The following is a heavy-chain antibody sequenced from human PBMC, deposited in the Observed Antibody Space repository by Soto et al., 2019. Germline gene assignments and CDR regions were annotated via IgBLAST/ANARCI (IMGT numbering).Heavy chain of an antibody. J-gene: IGHJ3*01. D-gene: IGHD1-7*01. CDR3: ARDRSGPGNWNYDPFDL. Sequence: QVQLVQSGAEVKKPGSSVKVSCKASGGTFSSLGISWVRQGPRQGLEWLGGFIPMFGTANYPQKFQGRVTLSANDSTTTAYMELSSLTSEDTAVYFCARDRSGPGNWNYDPFDLWGQGTLVTVSS. CDR1: GGTFSSLG. V-gene: IGHV1-69*01. CDR2: FIPMFGTA.